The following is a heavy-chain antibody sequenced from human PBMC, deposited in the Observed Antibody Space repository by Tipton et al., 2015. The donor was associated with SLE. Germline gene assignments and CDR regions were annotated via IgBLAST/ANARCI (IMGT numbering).Heavy chain of an antibody. V-gene: IGHV3-48*03. CDR1: GFTFSSYE. Sequence: GSLRLSCAASGFTFSSYEMNRVRQAPGKGLEWVSYISSSGSTIYYADSVKGRFTISRDNAKNSLYLQMNSLRAEDTAVYYCARDGGYCSGGSCYPSGYFDLWGRGTLVTVSS. CDR3: ARDGGYCSGGSCYPSGYFDL. J-gene: IGHJ2*01. D-gene: IGHD2-15*01. CDR2: ISSSGSTI.